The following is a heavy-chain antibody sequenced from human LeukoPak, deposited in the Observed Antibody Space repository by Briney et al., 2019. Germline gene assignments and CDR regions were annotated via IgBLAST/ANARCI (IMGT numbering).Heavy chain of an antibody. CDR2: INHSGST. J-gene: IGHJ4*02. Sequence: SETLSLTCAVYGGSFSGYYWSWIRQPPGKGLEWIGEINHSGSTNYNPSLKSRVTISVDTSKNQFPLKLSSVTAADTAVYYCARGDEAMYDYWGQGTLVTVSS. CDR1: GGSFSGYY. CDR3: ARGDEAMYDY. V-gene: IGHV4-34*01. D-gene: IGHD5-18*01.